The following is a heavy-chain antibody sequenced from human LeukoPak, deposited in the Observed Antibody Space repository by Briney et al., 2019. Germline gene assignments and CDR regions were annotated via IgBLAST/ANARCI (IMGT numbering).Heavy chain of an antibody. CDR1: GGSFSGYY. D-gene: IGHD1-26*01. V-gene: IGHV4-34*01. CDR3: ARGRELDYFDY. CDR2: INHSGST. J-gene: IGHJ4*02. Sequence: SETLSLTCAVYGGSFSGYYWSWIRQPPGKGLEWIGEINHSGSTNYKPSLKSRVTISVDTSKNQFSLKLSSVTAADTAVYYCARGRELDYFDYWGQGTLVTVSS.